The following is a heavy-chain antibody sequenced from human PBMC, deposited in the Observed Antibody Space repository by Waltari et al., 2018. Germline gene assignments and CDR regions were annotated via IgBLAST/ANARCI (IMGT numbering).Heavy chain of an antibody. D-gene: IGHD2-21*02. CDR3: ARDPVTGPYYFDY. CDR1: GYTFTSYG. J-gene: IGHJ4*02. CDR2: IGAYNGNT. Sequence: QVQLVQSGAEVKKPGASVKVSCKASGYTFTSYGISWVRRAPGQGLEWMGWIGAYNGNTNYARKLQGRVTMTTDRSTSTAYVELRSLRSDDTAVYYCARDPVTGPYYFDYWGQGTLVTVAS. V-gene: IGHV1-18*01.